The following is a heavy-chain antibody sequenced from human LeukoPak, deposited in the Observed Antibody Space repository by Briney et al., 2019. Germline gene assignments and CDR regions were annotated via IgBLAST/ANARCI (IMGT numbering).Heavy chain of an antibody. CDR1: GFTFSNFA. D-gene: IGHD1-26*01. CDR3: ARGGISPEIVGATFDY. Sequence: GSLRLSCAASGFTFSNFAMSWIRQPPGKGLEWIGEINHSGSTNYNPSLKSRVTISVDTSKNQFSLKLSSVTAADTAVYYCARGGISPEIVGATFDYWGQGTLVTVSS. CDR2: INHSGST. J-gene: IGHJ4*02. V-gene: IGHV4-34*01.